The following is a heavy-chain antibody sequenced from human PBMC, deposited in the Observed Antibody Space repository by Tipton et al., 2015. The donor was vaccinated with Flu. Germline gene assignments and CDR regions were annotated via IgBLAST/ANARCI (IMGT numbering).Heavy chain of an antibody. CDR1: GGSISSYY. D-gene: IGHD2-21*01. J-gene: IGHJ4*02. CDR2: IYYSGST. V-gene: IGHV4-59*08. CDR3: ARHHICGGDCYYPSSPIDY. Sequence: TLSLTCTVSGGSISSYYWSWIRQPPGKGLEWIGYIYYSGSTNYNPSLKSRVTISVDTSKNQFSLKLSSVTAADTAVYYCARHHICGGDCYYPSSPIDYWGQGTLVTVSS.